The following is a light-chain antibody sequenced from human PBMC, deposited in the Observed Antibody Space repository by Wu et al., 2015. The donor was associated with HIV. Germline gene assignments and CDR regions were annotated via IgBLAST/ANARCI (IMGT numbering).Light chain of an antibody. CDR1: QSVSSD. V-gene: IGKV3-15*01. Sequence: EIVMTQSPATLSVSPGERATLSCRASQSVSSDLAWYQQKPGQAPRLFIYRASTRATGVPARFSGSGSGTDFTLTIDNLQSEDFAIYYCQQYDNWPPFTFGQGTRLDIK. J-gene: IGKJ5*01. CDR3: QQYDNWPPFT. CDR2: RAS.